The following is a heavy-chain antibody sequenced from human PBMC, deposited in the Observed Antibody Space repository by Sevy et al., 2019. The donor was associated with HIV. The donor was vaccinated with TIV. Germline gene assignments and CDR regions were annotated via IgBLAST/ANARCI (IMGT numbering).Heavy chain of an antibody. J-gene: IGHJ4*02. V-gene: IGHV1-3*04. CDR1: GYTFNRHG. Sequence: GASVKVSCKASGYTFNRHGLHWVRQAPAQGLEWMGWTATDTGDTRYSQKFQGRLTITTDTSASTLYMELSSLTSEDTAVYYCARDHAGSVEFYFDHWGQGTLVTVSS. CDR2: TATDTGDT. CDR3: ARDHAGSVEFYFDH.